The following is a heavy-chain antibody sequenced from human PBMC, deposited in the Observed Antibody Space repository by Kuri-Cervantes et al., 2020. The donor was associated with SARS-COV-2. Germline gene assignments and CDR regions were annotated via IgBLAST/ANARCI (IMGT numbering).Heavy chain of an antibody. J-gene: IGHJ6*02. CDR1: GFTFSSYS. D-gene: IGHD2-15*01. V-gene: IGHV3-21*01. CDR3: ARGGYCSGGSCYSVYYYYYYGMDV. Sequence: GGSLRLSCAASGFTFSSYSMNWVRRAPGKGLEWVSSISSSSSYIYYADSVKGRFTISRDNAKNSLYLQMNSLRAEDTAVYYCARGGYCSGGSCYSVYYYYYYGMDVWGQGTTVTVSS. CDR2: ISSSSSYI.